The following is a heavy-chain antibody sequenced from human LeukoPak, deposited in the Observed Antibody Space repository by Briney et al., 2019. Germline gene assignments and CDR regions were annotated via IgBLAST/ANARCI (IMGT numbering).Heavy chain of an antibody. CDR3: AKDILTGHDPNWFGP. CDR2: ISSSSSYI. J-gene: IGHJ5*02. Sequence: PGGSLRLSCAASGFTFSSYSMNWVRQAPGKGLEWVSSISSSSSYIYYADSVKGRFTISRDNAKNSLYLQMNSLRAEDTAVYYCAKDILTGHDPNWFGPWGQGTLVTVSS. V-gene: IGHV3-21*04. D-gene: IGHD3-9*01. CDR1: GFTFSSYS.